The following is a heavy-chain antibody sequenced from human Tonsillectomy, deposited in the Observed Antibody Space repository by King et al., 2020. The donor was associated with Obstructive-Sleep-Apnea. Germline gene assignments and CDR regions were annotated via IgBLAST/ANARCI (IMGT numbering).Heavy chain of an antibody. Sequence: VQLVESGAEVKKPGASVKVSCKASGYTFTSYYMHLVRQAPGQGLEWMGIINPSGGTTNYAQRFQGRVTMTRDTSTSTGYMELSRLRSEDTAVYYCARAASRYDFWSGPYYFDYWGQGTLVTASS. V-gene: IGHV1-46*01. D-gene: IGHD3-3*01. CDR1: GYTFTSYY. J-gene: IGHJ4*02. CDR3: ARAASRYDFWSGPYYFDY. CDR2: INPSGGTT.